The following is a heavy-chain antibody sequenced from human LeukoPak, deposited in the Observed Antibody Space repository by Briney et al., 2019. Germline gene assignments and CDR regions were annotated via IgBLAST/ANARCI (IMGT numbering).Heavy chain of an antibody. CDR3: ARDLDTAMVLDY. CDR1: GFTFSSYG. Sequence: PGGSLRLSCAASGFTFSSYGMHWVRQAPGKGLELVAVIWYDGSNKYYADSVKGRFTISRDNSKNTLYLQMNSLRAEDTAVYYCARDLDTAMVLDYWGQGTLVTVSS. D-gene: IGHD5-18*01. CDR2: IWYDGSNK. V-gene: IGHV3-33*01. J-gene: IGHJ4*02.